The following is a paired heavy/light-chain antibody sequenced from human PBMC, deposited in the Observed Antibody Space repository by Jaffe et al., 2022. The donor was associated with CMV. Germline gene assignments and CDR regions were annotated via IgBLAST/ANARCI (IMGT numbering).Light chain of an antibody. V-gene: IGLV1-51*01. Sequence: QSVLTQPPSVSAAPGQKVTISCSGSTSSLGNNYVSWYQQLPGTAPKLLIYDNNNRPSGIPDRFSGSKSGTSATLGITGLHTGDEADYYCGTWDSSLSAYVFGTGTKVTVL. CDR1: TSSLGNNY. CDR2: DNN. J-gene: IGLJ1*01. CDR3: GTWDSSLSAYV.
Heavy chain of an antibody. D-gene: IGHD3-10*01. V-gene: IGHV3-11*01. CDR2: ISGRGTTI. Sequence: QVQLVESGGGLVKPGGSLRLSCAASGFTFSASYMGWIRQAPGKGLEWVSYISGRGTTIYYADSVKGRFTISRDNANNSLYLQMNSLRAEDTAVYYCARDSGQSTTWYDCWGPGTLVTVSS. CDR3: ARDSGQSTTWYDC. CDR1: GFTFSASY. J-gene: IGHJ5*01.